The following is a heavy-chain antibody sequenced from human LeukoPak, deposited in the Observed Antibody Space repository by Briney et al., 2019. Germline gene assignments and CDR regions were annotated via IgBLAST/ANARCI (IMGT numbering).Heavy chain of an antibody. CDR3: ARSRFYFDY. CDR2: IKPDGSEK. V-gene: IGHV3-7*01. CDR1: GSTFSTYW. J-gene: IGHJ4*02. Sequence: GGSLRLSCAASGSTFSTYWMGWVRQAPGKGLEWVAKIKPDGSEKDHVDSVKGRFTISRDNAKDSLYLQLNSLRAEDTAVYYCARSRFYFDYWGQGTLVTVSS.